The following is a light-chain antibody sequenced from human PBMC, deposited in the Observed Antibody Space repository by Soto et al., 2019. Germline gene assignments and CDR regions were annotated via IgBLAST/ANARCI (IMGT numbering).Light chain of an antibody. CDR1: QSVSTN. J-gene: IGKJ5*01. CDR2: GAS. V-gene: IGKV3-15*01. CDR3: QQDNNWPPIT. Sequence: EIVMTQSPGALSVSPGGRSTLSCSASQSVSTNLAWYQQKPGQSPSLLIYGASTRATGIPARFSGSGSGTEFTLTISSLQSEDFAVYYCQQDNNWPPITFGQGTRLEI.